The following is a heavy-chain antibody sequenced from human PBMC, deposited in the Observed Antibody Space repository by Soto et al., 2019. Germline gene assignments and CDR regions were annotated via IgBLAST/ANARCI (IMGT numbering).Heavy chain of an antibody. CDR1: GYTFTNYG. D-gene: IGHD5-12*01. J-gene: IGHJ4*02. CDR2: ISVSTGNR. CDR3: ARDERWIMDY. Sequence: ASVKVSCKASGYTFTNYGISWVRQAPGQGLEWVGWISVSTGNRNYALKFQDRLTMATDTSTSTAYMELKSLRSDDSAVYYCARDERWIMDYWGQ. V-gene: IGHV1-18*01.